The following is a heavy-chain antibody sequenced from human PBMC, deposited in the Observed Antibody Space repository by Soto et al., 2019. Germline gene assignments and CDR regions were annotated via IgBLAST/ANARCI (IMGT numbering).Heavy chain of an antibody. CDR2: IDPRDSYV. Sequence: LKISCTGFGYTFTTFWISWVRQMPGKGLEWMGRIDPRDSYVNYSPSFQGHVTISLDKSISTAYLQWGSLKASDTAMYYCARLFCSTTTCDSWFDPWGQGTLVTVSS. CDR1: GYTFTTFW. J-gene: IGHJ5*02. D-gene: IGHD2-2*01. V-gene: IGHV5-10-1*01. CDR3: ARLFCSTTTCDSWFDP.